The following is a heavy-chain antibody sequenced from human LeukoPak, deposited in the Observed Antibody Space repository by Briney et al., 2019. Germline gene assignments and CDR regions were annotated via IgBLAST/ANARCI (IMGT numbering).Heavy chain of an antibody. CDR1: GGSFSGYY. Sequence: SETLSLTCAVYGGSFSGYYWSWIRQPPGKGLEWIGEINHSGSTNYNPSLKSRVTISVDTSKNQFSLKLSSVTAADTAVYYCARGKRTAMVPFDYWGQGTLVTVSS. CDR2: INHSGST. V-gene: IGHV4-34*01. D-gene: IGHD5-18*01. CDR3: ARGKRTAMVPFDY. J-gene: IGHJ4*02.